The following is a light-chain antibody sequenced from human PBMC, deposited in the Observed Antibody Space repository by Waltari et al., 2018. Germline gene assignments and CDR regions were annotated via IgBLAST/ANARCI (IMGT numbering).Light chain of an antibody. CDR1: SSDFGGYDS. Sequence: SALTQPRPVSGSPGQSVNISCPGTSSDFGGYDSVSWYQQHPGKAPKLMIYDVNKRPSGVPDRLSGSKSGNTAFLTISGLQGEDEADYYCCSFAGSPPYVFGTGTKVTVL. CDR2: DVN. V-gene: IGLV2-11*01. J-gene: IGLJ1*01. CDR3: CSFAGSPPYV.